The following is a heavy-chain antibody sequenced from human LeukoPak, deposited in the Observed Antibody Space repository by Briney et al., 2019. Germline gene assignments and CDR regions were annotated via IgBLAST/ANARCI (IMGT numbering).Heavy chain of an antibody. CDR1: GYTFTGYY. V-gene: IGHV1-2*02. CDR3: ARGYDFWSGYSLGYYYYMDV. J-gene: IGHJ6*03. D-gene: IGHD3-3*01. Sequence: ASVKVSCKASGYTFTGYYMHWVRQVPGQGLEWMGWINPNSGGTNYAQKFQGRVTMTRDTSISTAYMELSRLRSDDTAVYYCARGYDFWSGYSLGYYYYMDVWGKGTTVTVSS. CDR2: INPNSGGT.